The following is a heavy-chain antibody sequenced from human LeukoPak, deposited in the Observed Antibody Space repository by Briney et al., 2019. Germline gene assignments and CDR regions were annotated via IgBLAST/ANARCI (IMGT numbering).Heavy chain of an antibody. CDR2: IIPNFGTA. V-gene: IGHV1-69*13. J-gene: IGHJ6*04. CDR1: GGTFSSYA. Sequence: GASVKVSCKASGGTFSSYAISWVRQAPGQGLEWMGGIIPNFGTANYAQKFQGRVTITADESTSTAYMELSSLRSEDTAVYYCARRSAVPAAMRGIYYYGMDVWGKGTTVTVSS. CDR3: ARRSAVPAAMRGIYYYGMDV. D-gene: IGHD2-2*01.